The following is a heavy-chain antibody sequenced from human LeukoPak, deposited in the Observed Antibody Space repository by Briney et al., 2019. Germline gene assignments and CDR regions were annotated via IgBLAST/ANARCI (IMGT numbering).Heavy chain of an antibody. Sequence: GGSLRLSCAASGFTFSSYETNWVRQAPGKGLEWVSYISSSGSTIYYADSVKGRFTISRDNAKNSLYLQMNSLRAEDTAVYYCARVDFWSGYGDVWGKGTTVTVSS. J-gene: IGHJ6*04. V-gene: IGHV3-48*03. D-gene: IGHD3-3*01. CDR1: GFTFSSYE. CDR3: ARVDFWSGYGDV. CDR2: ISSSGSTI.